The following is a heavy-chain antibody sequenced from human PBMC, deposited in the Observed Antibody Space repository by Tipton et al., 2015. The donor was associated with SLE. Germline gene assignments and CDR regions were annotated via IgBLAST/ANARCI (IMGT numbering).Heavy chain of an antibody. CDR2: ISWDGGST. J-gene: IGHJ4*02. V-gene: IGHV3-43D*04. CDR1: GVTFDDYA. D-gene: IGHD1-26*01. Sequence: SLRLSCAASGVTFDDYAMHWVRQAPGKGLEWVSLISWDGGSTYYADSVKGRFTISRDNSKNTLYLQMNSLRAEDTAVYYCAKGGLGWDRGYWGQGTLVTVSS. CDR3: AKGGLGWDRGY.